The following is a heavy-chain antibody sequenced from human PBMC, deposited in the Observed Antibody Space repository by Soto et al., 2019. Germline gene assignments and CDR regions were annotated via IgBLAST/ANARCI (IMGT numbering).Heavy chain of an antibody. CDR2: IYWDDSK. CDR3: AHKGPEDWPLNY. V-gene: IGHV2-5*02. Sequence: QITLKESGPTLVRPTQTLTLTCAFSGFSLSTSGVGVGWIRQPPGTALEWLAVIYWDDSKHYSPSLRSRLTITKDTTKKQVVPTMTNMDPMDSGTFCCAHKGPEDWPLNYWGQGTLVTVSS. J-gene: IGHJ4*02. D-gene: IGHD3-9*01. CDR1: GFSLSTSGVG.